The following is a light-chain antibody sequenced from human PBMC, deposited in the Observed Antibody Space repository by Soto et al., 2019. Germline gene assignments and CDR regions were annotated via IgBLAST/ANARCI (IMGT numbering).Light chain of an antibody. Sequence: QSALTQPASVSGAPGQSITLSCTGSGSDIGAYNYVSWYQQHPGRAPKLLLHGVTRRPSGVSYRFSASKSAYTASLTIAGLQAEDEANYFFSSFTTSYFYVFGPGSKRPVL. CDR3: SSFTTSYFYV. J-gene: IGLJ1*01. CDR1: GSDIGAYNY. V-gene: IGLV2-14*01. CDR2: GVT.